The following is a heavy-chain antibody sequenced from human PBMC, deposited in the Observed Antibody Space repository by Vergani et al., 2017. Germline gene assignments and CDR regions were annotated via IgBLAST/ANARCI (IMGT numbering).Heavy chain of an antibody. Sequence: QVQLQESGPGLVKPSETLSLTCTVSGGSISSYYWSWIRQPPGKGLEWIGYIYYSGSTNYNPSLKSRVTISVDTSKTQFSRKLSSVTAADTAVYYCARAAAGPAQRNWFDPWGQGTLVTVSS. J-gene: IGHJ5*02. V-gene: IGHV4-59*01. CDR1: GGSISSYY. CDR2: IYYSGST. D-gene: IGHD6-13*01. CDR3: ARAAAGPAQRNWFDP.